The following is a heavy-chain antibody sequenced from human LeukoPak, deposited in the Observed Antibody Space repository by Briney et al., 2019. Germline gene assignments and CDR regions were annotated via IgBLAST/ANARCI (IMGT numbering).Heavy chain of an antibody. V-gene: IGHV1-2*02. CDR1: GYTFTGYY. Sequence: GASVKVSCKATGYTFTGYYMHRVRQAPGQGLEWMGWINPNSGGTNYAQKFQGRVTMTRDTSISTAYMELSRLRSDDTAVYYCARAPYYYDSSGYYSYWGQGTLVTVSS. CDR3: ARAPYYYDSSGYYSY. D-gene: IGHD3-22*01. J-gene: IGHJ4*02. CDR2: INPNSGGT.